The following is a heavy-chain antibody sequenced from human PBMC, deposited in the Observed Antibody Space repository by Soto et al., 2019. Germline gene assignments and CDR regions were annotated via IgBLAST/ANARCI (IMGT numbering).Heavy chain of an antibody. CDR3: ARERHVGPYSGRLDL. CDR1: GDSIKSGSFY. D-gene: IGHD2-21*01. CDR2: ITYSGMT. Sequence: QVHLQESGPGLVKPSQTLSLTCSVNGDSIKSGSFYWRWIRQSPGKGLEYIGYITYSGMTFQNPARMSRVTMSGHTPKNQLSLEVKFGAAADTVCYYCARERHVGPYSGRLDLWGQGTLVTVSS. J-gene: IGHJ5*02. V-gene: IGHV4-31*03.